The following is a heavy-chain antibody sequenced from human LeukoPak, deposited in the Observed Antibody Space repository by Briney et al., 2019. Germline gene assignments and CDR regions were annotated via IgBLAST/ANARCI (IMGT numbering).Heavy chain of an antibody. Sequence: QSGGSLRLSCAASGFTFSSYAMSWVRQAPGKGLEWVSAISGSGGSTYYADSVKGRFTISRDNSKNTLYLQMNSLRAEDTAVYYCAKGSNVGDYYGMDVWGQGTTVTVSS. CDR2: ISGSGGST. V-gene: IGHV3-23*01. CDR3: AKGSNVGDYYGMDV. CDR1: GFTFSSYA. D-gene: IGHD1-26*01. J-gene: IGHJ6*02.